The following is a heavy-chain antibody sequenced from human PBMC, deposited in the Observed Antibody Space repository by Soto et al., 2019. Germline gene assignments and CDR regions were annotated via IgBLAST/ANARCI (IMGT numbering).Heavy chain of an antibody. J-gene: IGHJ6*02. D-gene: IGHD1-26*01. CDR3: AKDRLRGGFLTTATTNGMDV. CDR2: ISYDGSNK. V-gene: IGHV3-30*18. Sequence: QVQLVESGGGVVQPGRSLRLSCAASGFTFSSYGRHWVRQAPGKGLEWVALISYDGSNKYYADSVKGRFSISRDNSKNTLYLQMNSLRAGDTAVYYCAKDRLRGGFLTTATTNGMDVWGQGTTVTVSS. CDR1: GFTFSSYG.